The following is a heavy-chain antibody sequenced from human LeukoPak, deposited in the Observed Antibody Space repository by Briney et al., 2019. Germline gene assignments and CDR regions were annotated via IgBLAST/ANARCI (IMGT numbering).Heavy chain of an antibody. V-gene: IGHV1-24*01. CDR2: FDPEDGET. CDR1: GYTLTELS. CDR3: TRDPSNTVGYRIYFDF. Sequence: ASVKVSCKVSGYTLTELSMHWVRQAPGKGLEWMGGFDPEDGETIYAQKFQGRVTMLTDTSTRTAYMDLRSLSSDDTAVYYCTRDPSNTVGYRIYFDFWGQGTVVTVS. D-gene: IGHD5-18*01. J-gene: IGHJ4*02.